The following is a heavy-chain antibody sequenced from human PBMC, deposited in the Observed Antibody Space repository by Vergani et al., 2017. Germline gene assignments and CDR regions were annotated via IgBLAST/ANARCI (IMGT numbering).Heavy chain of an antibody. CDR2: IYPGDSDT. V-gene: IGHV5-51*01. Sequence: EVQLVQSGAEVKKPGESLKISCKGSGYSFTSYWIGWVRQMPGKGLEWMGIIYPGDSDTRYSPSFQGQVTISADKSISTAYLQWSSLKASDTAMYYCARLFLTGPNPRPYYYYYMDVWGKGTTVTVSS. D-gene: IGHD7-27*01. J-gene: IGHJ6*03. CDR1: GYSFTSYW. CDR3: ARLFLTGPNPRPYYYYYMDV.